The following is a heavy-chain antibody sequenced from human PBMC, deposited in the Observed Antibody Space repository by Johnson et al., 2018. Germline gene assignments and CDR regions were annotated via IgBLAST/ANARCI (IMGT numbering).Heavy chain of an antibody. Sequence: VRLVESGGGLVEPGGSLRLSCAASGFTFSSYAMSGVRQAPGKGLEWVSAIRGSGGGTYYADSEKGRFISSRDNSKNTLYLQMNSLRAEDTAVYYCAKDEYPGYAFDIWGQGTMVTVSS. J-gene: IGHJ3*02. D-gene: IGHD2-2*01. V-gene: IGHV3-23*04. CDR1: GFTFSSYA. CDR2: IRGSGGGT. CDR3: AKDEYPGYAFDI.